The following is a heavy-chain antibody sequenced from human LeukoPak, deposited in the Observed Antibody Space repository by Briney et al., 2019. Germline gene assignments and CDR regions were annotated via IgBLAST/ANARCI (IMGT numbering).Heavy chain of an antibody. CDR2: IKQDGSEK. CDR1: GFTFSSYW. V-gene: IGHV3-7*01. Sequence: QSGGSLRLSCAASGFTFSSYWMSWVRQAPGKGLEWVANIKQDGSEKYYVDSVKGRFTISRDNAKNSLYLQMNSLRAEDTAVYYCARVQGLGVPWSYYMDVWGKGTTVTVSS. D-gene: IGHD3-10*01. CDR3: ARVQGLGVPWSYYMDV. J-gene: IGHJ6*03.